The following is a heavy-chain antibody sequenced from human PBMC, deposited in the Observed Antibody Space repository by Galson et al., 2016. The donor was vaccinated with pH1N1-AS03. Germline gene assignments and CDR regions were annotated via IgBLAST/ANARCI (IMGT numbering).Heavy chain of an antibody. J-gene: IGHJ4*02. V-gene: IGHV3-30*09. CDR2: ISHDGNNR. CDR1: GYTFSTFA. D-gene: IGHD6-13*01. Sequence: LRLSCAASGYTFSTFALHWVRQAPGKGLEALAFISHDGNNRYYTQSVRGRFAISRDNSKNTLYLQMNSLRPDDTAVYYCARDDELGAAVRGEWAIAHWGQGTLVTVSS. CDR3: ARDDELGAAVRGEWAIAH.